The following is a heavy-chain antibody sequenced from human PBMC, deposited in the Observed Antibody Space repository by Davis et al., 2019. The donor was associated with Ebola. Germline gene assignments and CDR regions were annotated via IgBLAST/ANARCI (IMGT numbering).Heavy chain of an antibody. D-gene: IGHD2-2*01. V-gene: IGHV3-21*01. CDR2: ISSSSSYI. CDR3: ARERIVVVPAAIWSYSMDV. CDR1: GFTFCSYS. Sequence: GESLKTSCAASGFTFCSYSMNWVRQAPGKGLEWVPSISSSSSYIYYADSVKSRFIISTDYAKNSLYLQMNSLRAEETAVYYCARERIVVVPAAIWSYSMDVWGQGTTVTVSS. J-gene: IGHJ6*02.